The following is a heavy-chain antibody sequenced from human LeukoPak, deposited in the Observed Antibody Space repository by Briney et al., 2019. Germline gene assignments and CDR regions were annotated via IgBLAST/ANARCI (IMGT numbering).Heavy chain of an antibody. Sequence: PGGSLRLSCAASGFTFSSYWMSWVRQAPGKGLEWVANIKQDGSEKYYVDSVKGRFTISRDNAKNSLYLQMNSLRAEDTAVYYCARVWEVRGVPYYYYYYGMDVWGQGTTVTVSS. D-gene: IGHD3-10*01. CDR3: ARVWEVRGVPYYYYYYGMDV. CDR1: GFTFSSYW. J-gene: IGHJ6*02. CDR2: IKQDGSEK. V-gene: IGHV3-7*01.